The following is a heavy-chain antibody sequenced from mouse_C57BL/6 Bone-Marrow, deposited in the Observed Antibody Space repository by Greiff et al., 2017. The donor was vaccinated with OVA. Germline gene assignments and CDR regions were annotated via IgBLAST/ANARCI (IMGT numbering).Heavy chain of an antibody. V-gene: IGHV5-12*01. CDR3: ARLDAMDY. CDR1: GFTFSDFY. J-gene: IGHJ4*01. Sequence: EVKVVESGGGLVQPGGSLKLSCAASGFTFSDFYMYWIRQTPEKRLEWVAYISNGGGSTNYPDTVKGRFTISRDNAKNTMYLQMSRLKSEDTAMYYCARLDAMDYWGQGTSVTVSS. CDR2: ISNGGGST.